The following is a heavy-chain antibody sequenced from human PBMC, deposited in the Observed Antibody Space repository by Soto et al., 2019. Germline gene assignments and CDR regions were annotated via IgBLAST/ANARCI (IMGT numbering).Heavy chain of an antibody. CDR2: IKQDETEK. J-gene: IGHJ4*02. Sequence: EVQLVESGGGLVQPGGSLRLSCVASGFTFNSYWMNWVRXXXXXXLEWVADIKQDETEKYYVDSVKGRFTISRDNAKXXXYXXXXXXXXXXXXXXXXXXXXXXXXXXXXXXQGTLVTVSS. V-gene: IGHV3-7*01. CDR1: GFTFNSYW. CDR3: XXXXXXXXXXXX.